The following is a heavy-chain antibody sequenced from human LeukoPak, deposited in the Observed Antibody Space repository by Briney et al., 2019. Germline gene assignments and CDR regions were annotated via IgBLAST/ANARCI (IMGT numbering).Heavy chain of an antibody. V-gene: IGHV1-2*06. CDR2: INPNSGGT. Sequence: ASVKVSCKASGYTFTGYYMHWVRQAPGQGLEWMGRINPNSGGTNYAQKFQGRVTMTRDTSISTAYMELSRLRSDDTAVYYCATALPGGVYDFWSGYYTPPFDYWGQGTLVTVSS. CDR1: GYTFTGYY. J-gene: IGHJ4*02. D-gene: IGHD3-3*01. CDR3: ATALPGGVYDFWSGYYTPPFDY.